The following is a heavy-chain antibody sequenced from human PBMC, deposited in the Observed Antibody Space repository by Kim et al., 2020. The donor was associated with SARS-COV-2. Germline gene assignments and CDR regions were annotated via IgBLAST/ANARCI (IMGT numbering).Heavy chain of an antibody. CDR3: ARRIAAAGTPIGY. V-gene: IGHV1-8*01. Sequence: SAQKFQGRVTMTRNTAITTAYMGLSSLRSEDTAVYYCARRIAAAGTPIGYWGQGTLVTVSS. J-gene: IGHJ4*02. D-gene: IGHD6-13*01.